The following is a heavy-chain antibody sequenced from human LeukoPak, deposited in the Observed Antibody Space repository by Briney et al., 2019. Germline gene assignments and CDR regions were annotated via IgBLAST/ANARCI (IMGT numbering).Heavy chain of an antibody. CDR3: ARDSHCSGGSCSYYFDY. Sequence: PGGSLRLSCAASGFTFSSYGMHWVRQAPGKGLEWVAVIWYDGSNKYYADSVKGRFTISRDNSKNTLYLQMNSPRAEDTAVYYCARDSHCSGGSCSYYFDYWGQGTLVTVSS. CDR1: GFTFSSYG. D-gene: IGHD2-15*01. J-gene: IGHJ4*02. V-gene: IGHV3-33*01. CDR2: IWYDGSNK.